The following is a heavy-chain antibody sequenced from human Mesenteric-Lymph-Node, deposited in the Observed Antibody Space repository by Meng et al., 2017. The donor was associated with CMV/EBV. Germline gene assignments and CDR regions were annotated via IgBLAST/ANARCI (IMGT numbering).Heavy chain of an antibody. CDR3: AKDRTSNPGNGDA. CDR2: NYGNGNT. J-gene: IGHJ5*02. Sequence: QGRPHGVGAVAVKVSGAHSLTCCVPGGSITSGDVLGWVSRASPEKGLGMSWFNYGNGNTNFTPYLKSRVTIFMDTSENPFSLELNPVTTADTAVYYCAKDRTSNPGNGDAWGQGTLVTVSS. V-gene: IGHV4-61*08. D-gene: IGHD4-17*01. CDR1: GGSITSGDVL.